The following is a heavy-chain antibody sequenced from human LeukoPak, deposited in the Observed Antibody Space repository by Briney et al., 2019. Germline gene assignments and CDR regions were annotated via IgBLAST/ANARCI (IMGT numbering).Heavy chain of an antibody. Sequence: SETLSLTCTVSGGSISSYYWSWIRQPPGKGLEWIGYIYYSGSTNYNPSLKSRVTISVDTSKNQFSLKLSSVTAADTAVYYCARPYGSGSYFDYWGQGTLVTVSS. CDR1: GGSISSYY. V-gene: IGHV4-59*08. CDR3: ARPYGSGSYFDY. CDR2: IYYSGST. J-gene: IGHJ4*02. D-gene: IGHD3-10*01.